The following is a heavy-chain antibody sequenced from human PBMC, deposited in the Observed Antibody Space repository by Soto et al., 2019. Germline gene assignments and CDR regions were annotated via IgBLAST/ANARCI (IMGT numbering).Heavy chain of an antibody. CDR1: GFTFSNYA. Sequence: QLQLVESGGGVVQPGRSLRLSCAASGFTFSNYAMHWARQAPGKGLEWVAVIWYDGSNKNYVDSVKGRFTISRDNFKNTLYLQMSSLRAEDTAVYYCARDASGTLDYWGQGTLVTVSS. CDR2: IWYDGSNK. D-gene: IGHD3-10*01. V-gene: IGHV3-33*01. CDR3: ARDASGTLDY. J-gene: IGHJ4*02.